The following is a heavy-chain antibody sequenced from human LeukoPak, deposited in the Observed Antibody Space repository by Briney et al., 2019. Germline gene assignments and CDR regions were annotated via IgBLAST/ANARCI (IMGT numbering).Heavy chain of an antibody. CDR1: GGTFSSHA. V-gene: IGHV1-69*13. D-gene: IGHD6-13*01. CDR2: IIPIFGTA. Sequence: ASVKVSCKASGGTFSSHAISWVRQAPGQGLEWMGGIIPIFGTANYAQKFQGRVTITADESTSTAYMELSSLRSEDTAVYYCARGSQQLVLRYYFDYWGQGTLVTVSS. CDR3: ARGSQQLVLRYYFDY. J-gene: IGHJ4*02.